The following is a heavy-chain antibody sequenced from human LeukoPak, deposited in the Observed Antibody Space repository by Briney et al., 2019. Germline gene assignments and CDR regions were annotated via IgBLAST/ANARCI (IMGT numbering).Heavy chain of an antibody. J-gene: IGHJ5*02. D-gene: IGHD3-3*01. CDR3: ARLSRGGGDYYDFWSGNNWFDP. CDR2: IYYRSKWYN. V-gene: IGHV6-1*01. Sequence: SQTLSLTCAISGDSLSSNSAAWNWIWQSPSRGLEWLGSIYYRSKWYNDYAVSVKSRLTINPGTTKNQFSLQTNSVSPGDPAVYYCARLSRGGGDYYDFWSGNNWFDPWGQGTLSPSPQ. CDR1: GDSLSSNSAA.